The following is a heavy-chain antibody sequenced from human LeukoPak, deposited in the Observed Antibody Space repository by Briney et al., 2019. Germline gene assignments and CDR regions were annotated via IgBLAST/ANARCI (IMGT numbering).Heavy chain of an antibody. CDR3: AGDLLGYCSG. Sequence: ASVRVSCKASGYTFTSYGISWVRQAPGQGLEWMGWISAYNGNTNYAQKLQGRVTMTTDTSTGTAYMELRSLISDDTAVYYRAGDLLGYCSGWGQGTLVTVSS. CDR2: ISAYNGNT. D-gene: IGHD2-15*01. CDR1: GYTFTSYG. V-gene: IGHV1-18*01. J-gene: IGHJ4*02.